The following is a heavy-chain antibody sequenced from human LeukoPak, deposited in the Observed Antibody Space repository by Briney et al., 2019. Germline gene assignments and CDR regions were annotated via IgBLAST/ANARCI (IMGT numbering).Heavy chain of an antibody. V-gene: IGHV5-51*01. D-gene: IGHD6-19*01. J-gene: IGHJ5*02. Sequence: GESLKISCKGSGYSFTSYWIGWVRQMPGKGLEWMWTIYPGDSYTRYSPSFQGQVTISADKSISTAYLQWSSLMASDTAMYYCARLSSGWYQYNWFDPWGQGTLVTVSS. CDR2: IYPGDSYT. CDR1: GYSFTSYW. CDR3: ARLSSGWYQYNWFDP.